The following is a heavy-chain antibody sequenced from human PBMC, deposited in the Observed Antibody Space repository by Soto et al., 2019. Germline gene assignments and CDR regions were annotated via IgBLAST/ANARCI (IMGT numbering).Heavy chain of an antibody. V-gene: IGHV1-69*01. CDR2: FVPLFGTT. D-gene: IGHD3-16*01. CDR3: ATHGLGVSSPPYFDN. CDR1: GGTFSGSA. J-gene: IGHJ4*02. Sequence: QLVQSGSEVKKPGSSVKVSCQASGGTFSGSAVTWVRQGPGQGLEWMGEFVPLFGTTNYAPRFPGRLTITAEESTSTAYMELRTLRSDDTAVYYCATHGLGVSSPPYFDNWGQGTLVTVSS.